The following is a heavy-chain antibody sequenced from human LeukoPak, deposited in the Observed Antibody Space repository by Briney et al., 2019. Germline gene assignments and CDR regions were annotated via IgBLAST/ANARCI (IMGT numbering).Heavy chain of an antibody. D-gene: IGHD2-2*01. CDR1: GFTFSSYS. CDR2: ISSSSSYI. V-gene: IGHV3-21*01. Sequence: GGSLRLSCAASGFTFSSYSMNWVRQAPGKGLEWVSSISSSSSYIYYADSVKGRFTISRDNAKNSLYLQMNSLRAEDTAVYYCARGGLSSTSCADYSGQGTLVTVSS. J-gene: IGHJ4*02. CDR3: ARGGLSSTSCADY.